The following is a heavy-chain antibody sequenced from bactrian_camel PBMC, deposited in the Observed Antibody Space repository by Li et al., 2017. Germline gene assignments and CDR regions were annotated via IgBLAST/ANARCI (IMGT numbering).Heavy chain of an antibody. Sequence: HVQLVESGGGLVQPGGSLRLSCAASGFSFSRYYMSWVRQSPGKGLEWVSLINAGRGTSYYADSVKGRFTISRDNAKSTLYLQLNSLKTEDTAMYYCAKGESYWSDYSDWGQGTQVTVS. J-gene: IGHJ4*01. V-gene: IGHV3S1*01. D-gene: IGHD4*01. CDR1: GFSFSRYY. CDR2: INAGRGTS. CDR3: AKGESYWSDYSD.